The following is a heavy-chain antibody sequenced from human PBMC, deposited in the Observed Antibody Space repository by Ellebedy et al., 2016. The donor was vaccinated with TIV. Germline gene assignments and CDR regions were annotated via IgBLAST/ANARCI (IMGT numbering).Heavy chain of an antibody. J-gene: IGHJ3*02. Sequence: AASVKVSCKASGYTFTAYYMHWVRQAPGQGLEWMGWVSPDSGETRYQRKFQGRVTMTRDTSITTAYMEMTRLRSDDTAVYYCARGYPSDAFDIWGQGTMVTISS. D-gene: IGHD1-14*01. V-gene: IGHV1-2*02. CDR3: ARGYPSDAFDI. CDR2: VSPDSGET. CDR1: GYTFTAYY.